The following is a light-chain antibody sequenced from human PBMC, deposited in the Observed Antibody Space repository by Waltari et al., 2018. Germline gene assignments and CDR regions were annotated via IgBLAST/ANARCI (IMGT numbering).Light chain of an antibody. CDR1: QSFSNK. CDR2: DAS. CDR3: QQYKNWPPEFT. Sequence: DIVMTQSPASLSVSPGERASLSCRASQSFSNKLAWYQQKPGQAPRLLIYDASTRATGSPARFSGSGSGTEFTLTISSLQSEDFALYYCQQYKNWPPEFTFGPGTKVDMK. J-gene: IGKJ3*01. V-gene: IGKV3-15*01.